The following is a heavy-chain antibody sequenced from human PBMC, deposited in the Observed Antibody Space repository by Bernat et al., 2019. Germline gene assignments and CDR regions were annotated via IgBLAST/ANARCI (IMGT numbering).Heavy chain of an antibody. CDR2: INTDGSNT. CDR3: AKGGWYYNSYVDP. V-gene: IGHV3-74*01. D-gene: IGHD3-16*01. Sequence: AQLAESGGDLVQPGGSLRLSCAASGFTFSKFWMYWVRQAPGKGLVWVSRINTDGSNTIYADSVKGRFTISRDNAKNTVNLQMNSLRGEDTGVYYCAKGGWYYNSYVDPWGKGTTVTVSS. CDR1: GFTFSKFW. J-gene: IGHJ6*04.